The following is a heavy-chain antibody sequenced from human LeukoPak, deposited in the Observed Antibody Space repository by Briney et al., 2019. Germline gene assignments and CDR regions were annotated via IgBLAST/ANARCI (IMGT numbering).Heavy chain of an antibody. V-gene: IGHV4-59*01. CDR1: GGSISSYY. CDR2: IYYSGST. Sequence: SETLSLTCTVSGGSISSYYWSWIRQPPGKGLEWIGYIYYSGSTNYNPSLKSRVTISVDTSKNQFSLKLSSVTAADTAVYYCARALDSSGWYGPVPFYFDYWGQGTLVTVSS. D-gene: IGHD6-19*01. J-gene: IGHJ4*02. CDR3: ARALDSSGWYGPVPFYFDY.